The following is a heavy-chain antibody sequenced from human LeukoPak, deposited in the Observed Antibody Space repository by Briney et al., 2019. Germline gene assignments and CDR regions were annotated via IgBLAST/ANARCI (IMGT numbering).Heavy chain of an antibody. D-gene: IGHD2-2*01. CDR3: ARLTPYCSSTSCYYFDY. J-gene: IGHJ4*02. CDR2: IHSSGNT. CDR1: GASISGSSYY. V-gene: IGHV4-39*01. Sequence: SETLSLTCTVSGASISGSSYYWSWIRQPPGQGLEWIGTIHSSGNTYYNPSLKSRVTISVDTSKNQFSLKLSSVTAADTAVYYCARLTPYCSSTSCYYFDYWGQGTLVTVSS.